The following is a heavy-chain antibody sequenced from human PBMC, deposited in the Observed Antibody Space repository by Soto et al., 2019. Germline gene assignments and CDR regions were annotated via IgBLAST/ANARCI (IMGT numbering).Heavy chain of an antibody. CDR3: ARGADDFSSGYYYEY. CDR1: GYTFSRHG. D-gene: IGHD3-3*01. CDR2: SGNT. V-gene: IGHV1-18*04. Sequence: QVQLVQSGAEVKKPGASVTVSCKASGYTFSRHGISWVRQAPGQGLEWMAWSGNTNYAQKFQGRLTLTKNPSTRTAYMELRSLRSDDTAVYYCARGADDFSSGYYYEYWGKGTLVTVSS. J-gene: IGHJ4*02.